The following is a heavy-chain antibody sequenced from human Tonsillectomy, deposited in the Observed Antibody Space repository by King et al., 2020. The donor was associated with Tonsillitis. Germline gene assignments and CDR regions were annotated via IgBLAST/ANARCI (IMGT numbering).Heavy chain of an antibody. CDR2: INTNTGNP. CDR1: GYTFTSYA. V-gene: IGHV7-4-1*02. D-gene: IGHD6-19*01. Sequence: VQLVQSGSELKKPGASVKVSCKASGYTFTSYAMNWVRQAPGQGLEWMGWINTNTGNPTYAQGFTGRFVFSLDTSVSTAYVQNSRLKAEDTAVYYCASLVDGSYWYRFDTDVFDIWGQGTMVTVSS. J-gene: IGHJ3*02. CDR3: ASLVDGSYWYRFDTDVFDI.